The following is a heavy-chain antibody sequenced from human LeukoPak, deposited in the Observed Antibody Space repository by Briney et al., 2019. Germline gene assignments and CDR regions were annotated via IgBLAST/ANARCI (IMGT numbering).Heavy chain of an antibody. V-gene: IGHV4-59*01. CDR1: GGSISSYY. D-gene: IGHD3-16*01. J-gene: IGHJ4*02. Sequence: PSETLSLTCTVSGGSISSYYWSWIRQPPGKGLEWIGYIYYSGSTNYNPSLKSRVTISVDTSKNQFSLKVSSVTAADTAVYYCARMGGHYYFDYWGQGTLVTVSS. CDR3: ARMGGHYYFDY. CDR2: IYYSGST.